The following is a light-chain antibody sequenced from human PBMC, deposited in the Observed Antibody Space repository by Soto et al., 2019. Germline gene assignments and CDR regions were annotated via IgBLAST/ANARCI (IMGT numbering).Light chain of an antibody. J-gene: IGKJ2*01. CDR2: DAS. Sequence: EIVLTQSPGTLSLSPGEGATLSCRASQSVRSKYLTWYQQKPGQAPRLLIYDASTRATGIPGRFSGSGSGTDFTLTISRLEPEDFAVYYCQLHDTSPPYTFGQGTKLEIK. V-gene: IGKV3-20*01. CDR3: QLHDTSPPYT. CDR1: QSVRSKY.